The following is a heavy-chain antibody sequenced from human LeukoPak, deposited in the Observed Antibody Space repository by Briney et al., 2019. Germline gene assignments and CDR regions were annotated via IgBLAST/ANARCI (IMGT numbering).Heavy chain of an antibody. J-gene: IGHJ5*02. CDR2: INAGNGNT. V-gene: IGHV1-3*01. CDR3: ARGELLLGRFDP. CDR1: GYTFTSYA. D-gene: IGHD4-23*01. Sequence: GASVKVSCKASGYTFTSYAMHWVRQAPGQRLEWMGWINAGNGNTKYSQKFQGRVTITRDTSASTAYMELSSLRSEDTAVYYCARGELLLGRFDPWGQGTLVTVSS.